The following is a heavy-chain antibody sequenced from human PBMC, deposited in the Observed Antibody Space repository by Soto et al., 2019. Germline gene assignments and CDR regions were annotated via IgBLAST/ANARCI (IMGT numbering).Heavy chain of an antibody. D-gene: IGHD6-19*01. J-gene: IGHJ4*02. Sequence: ASVKVSCKASGYTFTSYGISWVRQAPGQGLEWMGWISAYNGNTNYAQKLQGRVTMTTDTSTSTAYMELRSLRSDDTAVYYCAKVVAGTFLFSYWGQGSLVTVSS. CDR1: GYTFTSYG. CDR3: AKVVAGTFLFSY. V-gene: IGHV1-18*01. CDR2: ISAYNGNT.